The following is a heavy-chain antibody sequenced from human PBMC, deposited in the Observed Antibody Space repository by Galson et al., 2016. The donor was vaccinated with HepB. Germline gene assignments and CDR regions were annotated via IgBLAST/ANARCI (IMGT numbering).Heavy chain of an antibody. Sequence: SETLSLTCTVSGGSISSYYWSWIRQPPGKGLEWIGYIYYSGSTNYNPSPKSRVTITVDTSKNQVSLKLSAVTAADTAVYYCARWLYDYVWGSYGMDVWGQGTTVTVSS. CDR1: GGSISSYY. D-gene: IGHD3-16*01. CDR3: ARWLYDYVWGSYGMDV. J-gene: IGHJ6*02. CDR2: IYYSGST. V-gene: IGHV4-59*01.